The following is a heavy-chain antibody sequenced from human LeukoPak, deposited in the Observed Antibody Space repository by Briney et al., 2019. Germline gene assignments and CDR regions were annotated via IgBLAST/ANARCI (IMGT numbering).Heavy chain of an antibody. CDR3: AKKRSSGPGDFDL. Sequence: GGSLRLSCAASGFTFSNAWMSWVRQAPGKGLEWVSAITGSSGSTYYADSVRGRFTISRDNSKNTLYLQMNSLRAEDTAVYYCAKKRSSGPGDFDLWGRGTLVTVSS. CDR1: GFTFSNAW. CDR2: ITGSSGST. J-gene: IGHJ2*01. V-gene: IGHV3-23*01. D-gene: IGHD6-19*01.